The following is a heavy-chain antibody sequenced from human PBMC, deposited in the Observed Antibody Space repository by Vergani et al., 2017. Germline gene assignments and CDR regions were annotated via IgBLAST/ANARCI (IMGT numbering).Heavy chain of an antibody. CDR3: ARESRGPNDAFDI. V-gene: IGHV3-33*01. Sequence: QVQLVESGGGVVQPWRSLRLSCAASGFTFSSYGMHWVRQAPGKGLEWVAVIWYDGSNKYYADSVKGRITISRDNSKNTLYQQMNSLRAEDTAVYYCARESRGPNDAFDIWGQGTMVTVSS. CDR2: IWYDGSNK. D-gene: IGHD3-10*01. J-gene: IGHJ3*02. CDR1: GFTFSSYG.